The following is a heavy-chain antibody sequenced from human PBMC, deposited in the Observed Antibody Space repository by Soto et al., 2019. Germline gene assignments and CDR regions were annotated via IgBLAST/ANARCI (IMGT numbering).Heavy chain of an antibody. Sequence: SETLSLTCTVSVGSISSYYWSWIRQPPGKGLEWIGYIYYSGSTNYNPSLKSRVTISVDTSKNQFSLKLSSVTAADTAVYYCARDRRYYDFWSGYHYYYYGMDVWGQGTTVTVSS. CDR1: VGSISSYY. V-gene: IGHV4-59*01. J-gene: IGHJ6*02. CDR2: IYYSGST. CDR3: ARDRRYYDFWSGYHYYYYGMDV. D-gene: IGHD3-3*01.